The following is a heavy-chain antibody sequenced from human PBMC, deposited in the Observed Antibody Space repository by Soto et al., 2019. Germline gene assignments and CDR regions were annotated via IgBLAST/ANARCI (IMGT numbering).Heavy chain of an antibody. CDR3: VRLHGGTPDGFDI. CDR1: GYSFTNYW. CDR2: IFPGDSDT. V-gene: IGHV5-51*01. D-gene: IGHD4-17*01. Sequence: PGESLKISCKGSGYSFTNYWIGWVRQKPGKGLEWMGTIFPGDSDTRYSPSFQGQVTISADKSISTAYLQWSSLKASDTAMYYCVRLHGGTPDGFDIWGQGTMVTVSS. J-gene: IGHJ3*02.